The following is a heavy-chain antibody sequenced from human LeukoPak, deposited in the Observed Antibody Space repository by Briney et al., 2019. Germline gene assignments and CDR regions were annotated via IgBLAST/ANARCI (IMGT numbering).Heavy chain of an antibody. V-gene: IGHV3-21*06. J-gene: IGHJ3*02. D-gene: IGHD3-22*01. CDR3: GRDLDYSGASGSYYDAYDI. Sequence: GGSLRLSCITSGFTFSTYDTHWVRQAPGKGLEWVSSIGSSSSSIYYADSVKGRFTISRDNAKSSLSLQMNSLRAEDTAIYYCGRDLDYSGASGSYYDAYDIWGPGTMVTISS. CDR1: GFTFSTYD. CDR2: IGSSSSSI.